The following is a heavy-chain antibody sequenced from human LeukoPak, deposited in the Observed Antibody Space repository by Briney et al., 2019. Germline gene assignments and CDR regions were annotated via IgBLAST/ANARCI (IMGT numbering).Heavy chain of an antibody. V-gene: IGHV1-2*02. CDR2: INPNSGGT. J-gene: IGHJ4*02. CDR1: GYTFTGYY. D-gene: IGHD3-22*01. Sequence: ASVKVSCKASGYTFTGYYMHWVRQAPGQGLEWMGWINPNSGGTNYAQKFQGRVTMTRDTSISTAYMELSSLRSEDTAVYYCARWYYDSSGYSRYYFDYWGQGTLVTVSS. CDR3: ARWYYDSSGYSRYYFDY.